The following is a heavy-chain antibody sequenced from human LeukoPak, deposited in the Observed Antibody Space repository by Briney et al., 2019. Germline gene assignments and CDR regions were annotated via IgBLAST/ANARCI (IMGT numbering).Heavy chain of an antibody. CDR3: TRRGPNGPPSFET. J-gene: IGHJ5*02. D-gene: IGHD2-8*01. V-gene: IGHV3-49*03. CDR1: GFTFGDYA. Sequence: PGGSLRLSCTASGFTFGDYAMSWFRQAPGKGLEWVGFIRSKAYGGTTEYAASVKGRFTISRDDSKSIAYLQMNSLKTEDTAVYYCTRRGPNGPPSFETWGQGTLVTVSS. CDR2: IRSKAYGGTT.